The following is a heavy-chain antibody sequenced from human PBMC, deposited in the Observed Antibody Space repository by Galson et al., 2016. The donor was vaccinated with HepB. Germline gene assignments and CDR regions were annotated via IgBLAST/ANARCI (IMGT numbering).Heavy chain of an antibody. J-gene: IGHJ5*02. Sequence: SLRLSCAASGFIFDDYSMHWVRQAPGKGLEWVSSISSSSFFIYYADTVKGRFTISRDNANNSLYLQMNSLRAEDTAVYYCARVAAKESWGNTILGVVSNWFDPWGQGTLVIVSS. CDR3: ARVAAKESWGNTILGVVSNWFDP. CDR1: GFIFDDYS. D-gene: IGHD3-3*01. V-gene: IGHV3-21*01. CDR2: ISSSSFFI.